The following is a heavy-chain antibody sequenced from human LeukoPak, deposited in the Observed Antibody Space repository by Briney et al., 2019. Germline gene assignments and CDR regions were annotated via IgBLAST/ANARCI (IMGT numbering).Heavy chain of an antibody. Sequence: GESLKISCKGFGYTFTNYWIGWVRQMLGKGLERMGIIYPGDSDTRYSPSFQGQVTISADKSINTAYLQWSSLKASDTAMYYCARQDYVSGTYVPFRQWGQGTLVTVSS. V-gene: IGHV5-51*01. J-gene: IGHJ4*02. D-gene: IGHD3-10*01. CDR3: ARQDYVSGTYVPFRQ. CDR1: GYTFTNYW. CDR2: IYPGDSDT.